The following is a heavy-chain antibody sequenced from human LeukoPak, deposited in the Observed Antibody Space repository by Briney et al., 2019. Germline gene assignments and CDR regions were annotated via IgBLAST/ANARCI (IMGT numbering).Heavy chain of an antibody. CDR3: ARGSVAMDAFDI. V-gene: IGHV1-18*01. J-gene: IGHJ3*02. D-gene: IGHD5-12*01. CDR2: ISAYNGNT. Sequence: ASVKVSCKASGYTFTSYGISWVRQAPGQGLEWMGWISAYNGNTNYAQKFQGRVTMTRNTSISSAYMELSSLRSEDTAVYFCARGSVAMDAFDIWGQGTMVTVSS. CDR1: GYTFTSYG.